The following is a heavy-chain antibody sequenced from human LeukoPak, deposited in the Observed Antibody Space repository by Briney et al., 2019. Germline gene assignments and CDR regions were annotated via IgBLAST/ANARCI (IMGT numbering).Heavy chain of an antibody. CDR3: ASIRRGV. D-gene: IGHD3-10*01. Sequence: SETLSLTCAVYGGSFSGYYWSWIRQPPGKGLEWIGEINHSGSTNYNPSLKSRVTISVDTSKNQFSLKLSSVTAADTAVYYCASIRRGVWGQGTTVTVSS. CDR2: INHSGST. CDR1: GGSFSGYY. J-gene: IGHJ6*02. V-gene: IGHV4-34*01.